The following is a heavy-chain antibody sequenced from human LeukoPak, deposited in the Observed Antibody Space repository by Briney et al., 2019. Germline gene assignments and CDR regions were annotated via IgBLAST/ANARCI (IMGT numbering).Heavy chain of an antibody. Sequence: CGRNNKRKGLEWVANIKQDGSEKYYVDSVKGRFTISRDNAKNSLYLQMNSLRAEDTAMYYCARDSAGNDYWGQGTLVTVSS. V-gene: IGHV3-7*01. CDR2: IKQDGSEK. CDR3: ARDSAGNDY. J-gene: IGHJ4*02. D-gene: IGHD6-13*01.